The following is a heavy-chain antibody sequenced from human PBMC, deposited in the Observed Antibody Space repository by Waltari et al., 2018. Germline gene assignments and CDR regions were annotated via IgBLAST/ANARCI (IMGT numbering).Heavy chain of an antibody. Sequence: QLQLQESGPGLVKPSETLSLTCTVSGGSISSSSYYWGWIRQPPGKGLEWIGSIYYSGSTYYNPSLKSRVTISVDTSKNQFSLKLSSVTAADTAVYYCARLGRDGSSWYFFDYWGQGTLVTVSS. J-gene: IGHJ4*02. V-gene: IGHV4-39*01. CDR2: IYYSGST. CDR1: GGSISSSSYY. D-gene: IGHD6-13*01. CDR3: ARLGRDGSSWYFFDY.